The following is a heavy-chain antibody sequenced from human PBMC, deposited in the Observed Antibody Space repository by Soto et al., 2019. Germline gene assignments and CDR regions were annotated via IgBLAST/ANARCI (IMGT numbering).Heavy chain of an antibody. CDR2: IYYSGST. D-gene: IGHD6-13*01. CDR1: GGSISSSSYY. V-gene: IGHV4-39*01. Sequence: QLQLQESSPGLLKPSETMSLTCPVSGGSISSSSYYWGWIRQPPGKGLEWIGSIYYSGSTYYNPSLKSRVTSAVDTSTNQFSLRLSAVAAADTAVYYCARQGGQQLVRSYPDWICDWGQGTLVTVSS. CDR3: ARQGGQQLVRSYPDWICD. J-gene: IGHJ4*02.